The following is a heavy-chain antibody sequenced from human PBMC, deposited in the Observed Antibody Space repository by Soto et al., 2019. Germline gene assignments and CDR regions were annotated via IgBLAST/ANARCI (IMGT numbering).Heavy chain of an antibody. D-gene: IGHD6-13*01. V-gene: IGHV4-59*01. J-gene: IGHJ4*02. CDR2: VYYTGTT. CDR3: ARDLAAVPRAFDY. CDR1: GGSISSYF. Sequence: SETLSLTCTVSGGSISSYFYIWVRQPPGKGLEWIGPVYYTGTTDYNPSLKSRVTISVDTSKTQFSLNLRSVTAADTAVYYCARDLAAVPRAFDYWGRGTLVTVSS.